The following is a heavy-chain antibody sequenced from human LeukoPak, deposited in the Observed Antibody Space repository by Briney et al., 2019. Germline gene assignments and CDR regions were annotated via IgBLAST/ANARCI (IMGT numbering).Heavy chain of an antibody. J-gene: IGHJ4*02. CDR3: ARVLYCSGSSCYSLRD. Sequence: ASVKVSCKASGYTFTSYAMNWVRQAPGQGLEWMGWINTNTGNPTYAQGFTGRFVFSLDTPVSTAYLQISSLKAEDTAVYYCARVLYCSGSSCYSLRDWGQGTLVTVSS. D-gene: IGHD2-15*01. V-gene: IGHV7-4-1*02. CDR2: INTNTGNP. CDR1: GYTFTSYA.